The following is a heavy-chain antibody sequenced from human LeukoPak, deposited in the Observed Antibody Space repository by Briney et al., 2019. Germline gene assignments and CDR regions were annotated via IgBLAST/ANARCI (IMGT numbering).Heavy chain of an antibody. CDR2: IYQSGST. V-gene: IGHV4-38-2*02. Sequence: PSETLSLTCTVSGYSISSGYYWGWIRQPPGKGPEWIGSIYQSGSTYYNPSLKSRITISVDTSKNQFSLKLSSVTAADTAVYYCARVRSNGYYYYYDYMDVWGKGTTVTISS. CDR1: GYSISSGYY. J-gene: IGHJ6*03. CDR3: ARVRSNGYYYYYDYMDV. D-gene: IGHD6-25*01.